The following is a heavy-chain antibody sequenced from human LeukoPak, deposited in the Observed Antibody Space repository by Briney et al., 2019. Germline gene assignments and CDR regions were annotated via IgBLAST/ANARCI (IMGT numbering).Heavy chain of an antibody. Sequence: GASVNVSCKGSGYTYTGCYMHCVRQAPRQALKWVGWIKLNSGSTKYAQKFQGRVTMTRDRSINTAYMELTSLTADDTAVYYCARDLAYYAIWRAPQRKYTYYCMDVWGQGTPVIVSS. CDR2: IKLNSGST. V-gene: IGHV1-2*02. D-gene: IGHD3-3*01. CDR3: ARDLAYYAIWRAPQRKYTYYCMDV. J-gene: IGHJ6*02. CDR1: GYTYTGCY.